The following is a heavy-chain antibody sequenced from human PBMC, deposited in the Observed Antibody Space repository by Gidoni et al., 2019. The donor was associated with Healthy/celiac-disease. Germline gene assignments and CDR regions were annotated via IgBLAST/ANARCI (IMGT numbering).Heavy chain of an antibody. Sequence: QVQLVQSGAEVKKPGASVKVSCKASGYTFTGYYMHWVRQAPGQGLEWMGWINPNGGGTNYAQKFQGRVTMTRDTSISTAYMELNRLRSDDTAVYYCARDYGDYYNWFDPWGQGTLVTVSS. CDR2: INPNGGGT. CDR1: GYTFTGYY. V-gene: IGHV1-2*02. J-gene: IGHJ5*02. CDR3: ARDYGDYYNWFDP. D-gene: IGHD4-17*01.